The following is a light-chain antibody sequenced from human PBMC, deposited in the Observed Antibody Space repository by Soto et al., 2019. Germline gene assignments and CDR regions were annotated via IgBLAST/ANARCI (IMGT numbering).Light chain of an antibody. CDR2: EVS. CDR1: SSDVGSYDL. V-gene: IGLV2-23*02. Sequence: QSALTQPASVSGSPGQSITISCTGTSSDVGSYDLVSWYQHHPGKAPKLMIYEVSKRPSGVSNRFSGSKSDNTASLPISGLQAEDEADYYCCSFAGSSTYVFGTGTKLTVL. CDR3: CSFAGSSTYV. J-gene: IGLJ1*01.